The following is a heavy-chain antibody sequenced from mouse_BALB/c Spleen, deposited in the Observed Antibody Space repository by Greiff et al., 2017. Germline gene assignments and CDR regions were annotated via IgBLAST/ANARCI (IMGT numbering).Heavy chain of an antibody. D-gene: IGHD3-2*01. CDR3: ARLRTARAYFDY. CDR2: INPNNGGT. J-gene: IGHJ2*01. V-gene: IGHV1-18*01. Sequence: VQLQQSGPELVKPGASVKIPCKASGYTFTDYNMDWVKQSHGKSLEWIGDINPNNGGTIYNQKFKGKATLTVDKSSSTAYMELRSLTSEDTAVYYCARLRTARAYFDYWGQGTTLTVSS. CDR1: GYTFTDYN.